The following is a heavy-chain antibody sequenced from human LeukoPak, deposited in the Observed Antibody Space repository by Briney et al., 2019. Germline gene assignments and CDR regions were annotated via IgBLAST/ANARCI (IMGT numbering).Heavy chain of an antibody. D-gene: IGHD3-10*01. V-gene: IGHV4-31*03. CDR3: ARVPSITMVRGVIMD. J-gene: IGHJ4*02. CDR2: IYYSGST. Sequence: SETLSLTCTVSGGSVSRGGYYWNWIRQHPGKGLEWIGYIYYSGSTYYNPSLKSRVTISVDTSKNQFSLKLSSVTAADTAVYYCARVPSITMVRGVIMDWGQGTLVTVSS. CDR1: GGSVSRGGYY.